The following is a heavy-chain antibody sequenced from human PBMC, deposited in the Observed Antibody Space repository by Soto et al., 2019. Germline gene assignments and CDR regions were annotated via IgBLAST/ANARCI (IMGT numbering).Heavy chain of an antibody. D-gene: IGHD5-12*01. CDR2: VKDGGST. V-gene: IGHV4-34*01. J-gene: IGHJ4*02. CDR1: GGSLTGYY. Sequence: QVQLQQWGAGLLKPSETLSLTCTVNGGSLTGYYWSWIRQPPGKGLEWIGEVKDGGSTNYSPSLRGRVSVSAEMSKNHYSRRLNSVTAADTAVYFCARGQEGIVATHWDQGALVTVSS. CDR3: ARGQEGIVATH.